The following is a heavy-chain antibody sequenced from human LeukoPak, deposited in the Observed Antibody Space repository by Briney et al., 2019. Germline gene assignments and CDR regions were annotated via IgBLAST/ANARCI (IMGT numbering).Heavy chain of an antibody. D-gene: IGHD6-13*01. CDR3: ARVEGDSAAADY. Sequence: GGSLRLSCAASGFTFSSYGMHWVRQAPGKRLEWVAFIRYDGSNKYYADSVKGRFTISRDNSKNTLYLQMNSLRAEDTAVYYCARVEGDSAAADYWGQGTLVTVSS. CDR1: GFTFSSYG. CDR2: IRYDGSNK. V-gene: IGHV3-30*02. J-gene: IGHJ4*02.